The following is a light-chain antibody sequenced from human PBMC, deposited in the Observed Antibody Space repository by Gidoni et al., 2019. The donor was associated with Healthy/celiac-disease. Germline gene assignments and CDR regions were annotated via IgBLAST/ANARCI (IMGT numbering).Light chain of an antibody. CDR3: QQYYSTPYT. Sequence: VALGERATINCKSSQSVLYSSNHKNYLAWYQQKPGQPPKLLIYWASTRESGVPDRFSGSGSGTDFTLTISSLQAEDVAVYYCQQYYSTPYTFGQGTKLEIK. CDR1: QSVLYSSNHKNY. V-gene: IGKV4-1*01. CDR2: WAS. J-gene: IGKJ2*01.